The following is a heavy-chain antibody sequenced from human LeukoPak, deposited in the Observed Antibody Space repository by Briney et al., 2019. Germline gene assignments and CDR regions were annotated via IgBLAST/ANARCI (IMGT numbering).Heavy chain of an antibody. CDR3: AKTSPGYTYGLLDY. CDR1: GFTFRNYA. Sequence: GGSGRLCCATSGFTFRNYAMSWVRQAPGKGLEWVSCISNSGGTTYHADSVKARFAISRDTSKNTLYLQMNSLRVEDTAVYYCAKTSPGYTYGLLDYWGQGTLVTVSS. V-gene: IGHV3-23*01. J-gene: IGHJ4*02. CDR2: ISNSGGTT. D-gene: IGHD5-18*01.